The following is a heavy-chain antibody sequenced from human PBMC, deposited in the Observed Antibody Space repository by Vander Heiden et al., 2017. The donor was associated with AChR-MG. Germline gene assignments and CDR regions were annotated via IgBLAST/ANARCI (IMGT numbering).Heavy chain of an antibody. J-gene: IGHJ4*02. Sequence: QVQLQESGPGLVKPSQTLSLTCTVSGGSISSDGYFWSWIRQHPGKGLEWIGYINYSGTSYYNPSLKSRVTISVDTSKNQFSLKLSSVTAADTAVYYCARRDCSGGVQVDCHSGAYYFDYWGQGTLVTVSS. CDR2: INYSGTS. D-gene: IGHD2-15*01. CDR3: ARRDCSGGVQVDCHSGAYYFDY. CDR1: GGSISSDGYF. V-gene: IGHV4-31*03.